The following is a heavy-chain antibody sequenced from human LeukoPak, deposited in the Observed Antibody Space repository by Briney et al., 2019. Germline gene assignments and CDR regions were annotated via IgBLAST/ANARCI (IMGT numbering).Heavy chain of an antibody. D-gene: IGHD5-12*01. V-gene: IGHV3-53*01. CDR2: IYRGGST. CDR1: GFTVSNNY. CDR3: ARHVWIL. J-gene: IGHJ4*02. Sequence: PGGALRLSCADSGFTVSNNYVSWVRQAPGKGLEWLSVIYRGGSTYYANSAKGRFTISRDNAKDSLYLQRNSLRAEDTAVYYCARHVWILWGQGTLVTVSS.